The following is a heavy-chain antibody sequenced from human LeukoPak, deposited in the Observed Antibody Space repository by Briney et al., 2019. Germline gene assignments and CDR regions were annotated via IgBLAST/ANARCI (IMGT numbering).Heavy chain of an antibody. V-gene: IGHV3-7*01. CDR3: ARLSAYYYGSYFYYYMDV. Sequence: GGSLRLSCAASGFTFSSYWTSWVRQAPGKGLEWVANIRQDESERYFADSVKGRFTISRDNAKKSVYLHMSSLRAEDTALYYCARLSAYYYGSYFYYYMDVWGKGTTVTVSS. CDR2: IRQDESER. D-gene: IGHD3-10*01. CDR1: GFTFSSYW. J-gene: IGHJ6*03.